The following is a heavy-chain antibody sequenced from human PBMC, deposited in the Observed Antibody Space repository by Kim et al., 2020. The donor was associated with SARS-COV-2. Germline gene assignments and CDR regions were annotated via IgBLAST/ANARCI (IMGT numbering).Heavy chain of an antibody. CDR2: T. V-gene: IGHV4-4*01. D-gene: IGHD3-22*01. CDR3: ATSDYDSSSIDY. Sequence: TNYNPALEGRVTISVDKSKNQFSLKLTSVTAADTAVYFCATSDYDSSSIDYWGQGNLVTVSS. J-gene: IGHJ4*02.